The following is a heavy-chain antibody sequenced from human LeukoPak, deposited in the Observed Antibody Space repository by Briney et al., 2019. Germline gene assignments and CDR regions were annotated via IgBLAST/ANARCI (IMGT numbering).Heavy chain of an antibody. D-gene: IGHD4-23*01. J-gene: IGHJ4*02. Sequence: ASVKVSCKASGYTFTSYGISWVRQAPGQGLEWMGWISAYNGNTNYAQKLQGRVTMTTDTFTSTAYMELRSLRSDDTAVYYCARGLYSHDYGGKEADYWGQGTLVTVSS. CDR3: ARGLYSHDYGGKEADY. V-gene: IGHV1-18*01. CDR1: GYTFTSYG. CDR2: ISAYNGNT.